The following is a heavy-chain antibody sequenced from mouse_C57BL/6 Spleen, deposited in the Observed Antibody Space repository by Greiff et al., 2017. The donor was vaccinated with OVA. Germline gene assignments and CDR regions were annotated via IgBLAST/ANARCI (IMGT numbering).Heavy chain of an antibody. CDR2: ISSGSSTI. CDR1: GFTFSDYG. D-gene: IGHD2-4*01. J-gene: IGHJ4*01. CDR3: ARYYDYGPMDY. V-gene: IGHV5-17*01. Sequence: DVKLVESGGGLVKPGGSLKLSCAASGFTFSDYGMHWVRQAPEKGLEWVAYISSGSSTIYYADTVKGRFTISRDNAKHTLFLQMTSLRSEDTAMYYCARYYDYGPMDYWGQGTSVTVSS.